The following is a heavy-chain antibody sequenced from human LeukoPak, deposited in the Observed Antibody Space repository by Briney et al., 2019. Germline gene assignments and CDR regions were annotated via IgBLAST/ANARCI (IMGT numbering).Heavy chain of an antibody. D-gene: IGHD6-19*01. Sequence: GGSLRLSCAASGFTFRTYGMHWVRQAPGKGLEWVAIICYDGSTKYYAESVKGRFTISRDNAKNSLYLQMNSLRAEDTAVYYCAREGSSGWSNDDAFDIWGQGTMVTVSS. J-gene: IGHJ3*02. CDR2: ICYDGSTK. V-gene: IGHV3-33*01. CDR1: GFTFRTYG. CDR3: AREGSSGWSNDDAFDI.